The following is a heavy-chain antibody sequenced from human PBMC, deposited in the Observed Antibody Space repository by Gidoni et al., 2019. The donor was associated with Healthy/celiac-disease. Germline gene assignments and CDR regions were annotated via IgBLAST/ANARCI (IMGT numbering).Heavy chain of an antibody. J-gene: IGHJ4*02. CDR2: ISGSGGST. D-gene: IGHD3-10*01. V-gene: IGHV3-23*01. CDR3: AKVYAPVVGSGSYLGLNLDY. CDR1: GFTFSSYA. Sequence: EVQLLESGGGLVQPGGSLRLSCAASGFTFSSYAMSWVRQAPGKGLEWVSAISGSGGSTYYADSVKGRFTISRDNSKNTLYLQMNSLRAEDTAVYYCAKVYAPVVGSGSYLGLNLDYWGQGTLVTVSS.